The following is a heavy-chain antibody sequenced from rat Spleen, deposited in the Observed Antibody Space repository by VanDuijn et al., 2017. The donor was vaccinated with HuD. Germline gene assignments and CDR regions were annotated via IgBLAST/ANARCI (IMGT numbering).Heavy chain of an antibody. V-gene: IGHV5-31*01. Sequence: EVQLVESGGGXXQPGXXLKLSCXXXGXXXNNXXXSWXXXAPXXGLVLFASFTSTGGSIXYPESVQGRFTISRDNAQNTXDLQMNSLRSEDTATYYCARQDTSGYSNWFTYWGQGTLVTVSS. D-gene: IGHD4-3*01. CDR1: GXXXNNXX. J-gene: IGHJ3*01. CDR3: ARQDTSGYSNWFTY. CDR2: FTSTGGSI.